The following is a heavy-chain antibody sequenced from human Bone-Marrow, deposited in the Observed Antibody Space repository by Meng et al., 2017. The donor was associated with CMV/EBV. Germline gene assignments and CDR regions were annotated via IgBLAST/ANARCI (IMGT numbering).Heavy chain of an antibody. CDR1: GFTFSSYA. Sequence: GGFLRCSCAASGFTFSSYAMSWVRQAPGKGLEWVSAIRGSGGSTYYAASVTGRFTISRDKSNDTLYLQMNSLRAEDTAVYYCASFFGVVMGPSPNWFDPWGQGTLVTVSS. J-gene: IGHJ5*02. CDR3: ASFFGVVMGPSPNWFDP. CDR2: IRGSGGST. V-gene: IGHV3-23*01. D-gene: IGHD3-3*01.